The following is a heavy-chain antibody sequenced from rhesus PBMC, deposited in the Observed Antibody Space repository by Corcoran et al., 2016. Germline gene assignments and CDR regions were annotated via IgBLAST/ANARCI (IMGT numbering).Heavy chain of an antibody. Sequence: QLQLQESGPGLVKPSETLSLTCAVSGGSISSSYWSWIRQAPGKGLVWIGYIYGSGSSTNYNPSLKSRVTLSVDTSKNQLSLKLSSVTTADTAVYYCARTLYSNYLDYWGQGVLVTVSS. V-gene: IGHV4-169*01. CDR2: IYGSGSST. D-gene: IGHD4-23*01. CDR3: ARTLYSNYLDY. J-gene: IGHJ4*01. CDR1: GGSISSSY.